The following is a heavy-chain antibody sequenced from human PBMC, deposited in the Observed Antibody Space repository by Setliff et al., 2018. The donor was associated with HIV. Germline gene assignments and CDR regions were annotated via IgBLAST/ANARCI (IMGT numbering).Heavy chain of an antibody. Sequence: GASVKVSCKASGYTFTSYFLHWVRQAPGQGLEWMGIINPNGGATTYAQNFEGRVTMTRDTSTNTVYMELRSLTSEDTAVFYCAREYHIEATYTRLANYFDSWGQGTLVTVSS. D-gene: IGHD6-19*01. CDR1: GYTFTSYF. CDR3: AREYHIEATYTRLANYFDS. J-gene: IGHJ4*02. CDR2: INPNGGAT. V-gene: IGHV1-46*01.